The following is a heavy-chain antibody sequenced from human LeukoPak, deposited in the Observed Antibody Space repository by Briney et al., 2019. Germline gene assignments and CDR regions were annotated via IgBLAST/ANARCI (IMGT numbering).Heavy chain of an antibody. V-gene: IGHV3-11*01. CDR2: ISSSGSTI. D-gene: IGHD4-17*01. Sequence: GGSLRLSCAASGFTFSDYYMSWIRQAPGKGLEWVSYISSSGSTIYYADSVKGRFTISRDNAKNSLYLQMNSLRAEDTAVYYCVREGDYGDYSDFDYWGQGTLVTVSS. CDR1: GFTFSDYY. CDR3: VREGDYGDYSDFDY. J-gene: IGHJ4*02.